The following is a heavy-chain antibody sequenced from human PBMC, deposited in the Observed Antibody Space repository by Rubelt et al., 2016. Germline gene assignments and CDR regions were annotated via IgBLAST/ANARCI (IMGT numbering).Heavy chain of an antibody. J-gene: IGHJ3*02. CDR3: ARDYYDSSGYHTDI. Sequence: GFTFSNAWMNWVRQAPGKGLERVGRIKSKTDGGTTDYAAPVKGRFTISRDDSKNTLYLQMNSLRAEDTAVYYCARDYYDSSGYHTDIWGQGTMVTVSS. CDR1: GFTFSNAW. CDR2: IKSKTDGGTT. V-gene: IGHV3-15*07. D-gene: IGHD3-22*01.